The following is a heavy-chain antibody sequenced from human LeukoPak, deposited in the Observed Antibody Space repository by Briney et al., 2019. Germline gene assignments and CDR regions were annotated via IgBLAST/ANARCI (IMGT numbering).Heavy chain of an antibody. CDR2: TRNKANSYTT. D-gene: IGHD2-21*02. V-gene: IGHV3-72*01. CDR1: GFTFSDHY. Sequence: GGSLRLSCAASGFTFSDHYMDWVRQAPGKGLEWVGRTRNKANSYTTEYAASVKGRFTISRDDSKNSLYLQINSLKTEDTAVYYCATTSAYCGGDCYWRGYYFDYWGQGTLVTVSP. CDR3: ATTSAYCGGDCYWRGYYFDY. J-gene: IGHJ4*02.